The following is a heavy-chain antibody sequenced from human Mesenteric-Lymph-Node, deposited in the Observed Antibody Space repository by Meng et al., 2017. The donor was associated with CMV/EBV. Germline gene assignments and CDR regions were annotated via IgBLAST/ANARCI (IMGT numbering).Heavy chain of an antibody. CDR2: MNPNRGTA. V-gene: IGHV1-8*01. Sequence: TFTSYDINWVRQATGQGLEWMGWMNPNRGTAGYAQKFQGRVTMTRDTSISTAYMELSSLRSDDTAAYYCARGPDIVVAVAGTAWLDPWGQGTLVTVSS. D-gene: IGHD2-15*01. J-gene: IGHJ5*02. CDR1: TFTSYD. CDR3: ARGPDIVVAVAGTAWLDP.